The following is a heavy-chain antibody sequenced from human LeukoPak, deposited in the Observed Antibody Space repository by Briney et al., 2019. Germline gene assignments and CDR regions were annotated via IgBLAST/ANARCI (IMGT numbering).Heavy chain of an antibody. CDR3: ARRVASGYYPDHFDY. CDR1: GGSISSSSYY. Sequence: SETLSLTCTVSGGSISSSSYYWGWIRQPPGKRLEWNGSIYYSGSTYYNPSLKSRVTISVDTSKNPFSLKLSSVTAADTAVYSCARRVASGYYPDHFDYWGQGTLVTVSS. D-gene: IGHD3-22*01. J-gene: IGHJ4*02. CDR2: IYYSGST. V-gene: IGHV4-39*01.